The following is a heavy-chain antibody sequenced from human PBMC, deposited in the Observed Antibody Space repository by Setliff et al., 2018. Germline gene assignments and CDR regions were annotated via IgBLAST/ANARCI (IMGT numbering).Heavy chain of an antibody. Sequence: GESLKISCAASGFTFSTYAMSWVRQAPGKGLEWVSSISGSSSNFIYYADSVKGRFTISRDNAKNSLFLQMDNLRAEDTAQYFCARDSSHFIRVLDSWGQGTLVTVSS. CDR1: GFTFSTYA. CDR2: ISGSSSNFI. V-gene: IGHV3-21*01. D-gene: IGHD3-10*01. J-gene: IGHJ4*02. CDR3: ARDSSHFIRVLDS.